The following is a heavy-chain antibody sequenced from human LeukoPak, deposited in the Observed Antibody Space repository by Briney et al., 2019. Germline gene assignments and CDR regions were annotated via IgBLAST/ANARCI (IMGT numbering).Heavy chain of an antibody. CDR3: ARKLTVTTRYYFDY. J-gene: IGHJ4*02. D-gene: IGHD4-17*01. CDR2: INSDASVT. Sequence: PGGSLRLSCAASGFTFSNYWMHWVRQTPGKGLVWVSRINSDASVTTYADSVKGRFTISRDNSKNTLYLQMNSLRAEDTAVYYCARKLTVTTRYYFDYWGQGTLVTVSS. CDR1: GFTFSNYW. V-gene: IGHV3-74*01.